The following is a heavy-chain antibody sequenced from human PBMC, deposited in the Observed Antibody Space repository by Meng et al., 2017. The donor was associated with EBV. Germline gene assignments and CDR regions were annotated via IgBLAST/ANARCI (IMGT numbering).Heavy chain of an antibody. D-gene: IGHD2-8*01. J-gene: IGHJ4*02. Sequence: EVRLEEAGVRLVKPWEALRLSCAASGFTLRSYSMHWVRLAPGKGLEWVSSISSNSIDIYYADLVKGRFTISRDNAKNSLFLQMNSLRAEDTAVYYCARDRTSNRFDYWGQGTLVTVSS. CDR3: ARDRTSNRFDY. V-gene: IGHV3-21*01. CDR1: GFTLRSYS. CDR2: ISSNSIDI.